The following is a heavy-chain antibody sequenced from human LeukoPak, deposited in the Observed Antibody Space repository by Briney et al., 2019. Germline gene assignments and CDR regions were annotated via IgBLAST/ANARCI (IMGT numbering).Heavy chain of an antibody. J-gene: IGHJ4*02. CDR2: ISYDESDK. Sequence: GGSLRLSCAASGFTFSRYDMHWVRQAPGKGLEWVSVISYDESDKHYVDSVKGRFTISRDNSKNTLSLQLNSLRPEDTAVYYCAKGYSNLDYWGQGTLVTVSS. CDR3: AKGYSNLDY. V-gene: IGHV3-30*18. D-gene: IGHD4-11*01. CDR1: GFTFSRYD.